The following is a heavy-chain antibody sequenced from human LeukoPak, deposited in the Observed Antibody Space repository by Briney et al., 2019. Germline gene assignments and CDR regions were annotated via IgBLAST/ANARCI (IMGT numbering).Heavy chain of an antibody. CDR2: IYYSGST. Sequence: PSETLSLTCTVSGGSISSYYWSWIRQPPGKGLEWSGYIYYSGSTNYNPSLKSRVTISVDTSKNQFSLKLSSVTAADTAVYYCAGIAVAGPDYYYYYGMDVWGQGTTVTVSS. J-gene: IGHJ6*02. D-gene: IGHD6-19*01. V-gene: IGHV4-59*01. CDR3: AGIAVAGPDYYYYYGMDV. CDR1: GGSISSYY.